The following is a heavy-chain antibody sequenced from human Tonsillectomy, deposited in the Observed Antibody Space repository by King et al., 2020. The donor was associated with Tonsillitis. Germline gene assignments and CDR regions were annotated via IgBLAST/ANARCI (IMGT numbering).Heavy chain of an antibody. CDR2: IYYSGST. Sequence: QLQESGPGLVKPSQTLSLTCAVSGGSISSGGYSWSWIRQPPGKGLEWIGYIYYSGSTYYNPSLKSRVTISVDTSKNQFSLKLSSVTAADTAVYYCASVVPAADDAFDIWGQGTMVTVSS. J-gene: IGHJ3*02. D-gene: IGHD2-2*01. CDR3: ASVVPAADDAFDI. V-gene: IGHV4-30-4*07. CDR1: GGSISSGGYS.